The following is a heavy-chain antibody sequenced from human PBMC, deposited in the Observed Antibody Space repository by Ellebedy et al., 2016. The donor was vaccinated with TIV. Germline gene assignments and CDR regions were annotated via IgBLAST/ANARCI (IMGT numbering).Heavy chain of an antibody. CDR1: GYSFTSYW. V-gene: IGHV5-51*01. D-gene: IGHD6-13*01. CDR3: ARGIGAAAGKARWFDP. CDR2: IYPGDSDT. Sequence: GESLKISCKGSGYSFTSYWIGWVRQMPGKGLEWMGIIYPGDSDTRYSPSFQGQVTISADKSISTAYLQWSSLKASDTAMYYCARGIGAAAGKARWFDPWGQGTLVTVSS. J-gene: IGHJ5*02.